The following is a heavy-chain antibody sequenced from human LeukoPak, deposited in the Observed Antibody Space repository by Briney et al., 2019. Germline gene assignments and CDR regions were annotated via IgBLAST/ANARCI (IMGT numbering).Heavy chain of an antibody. CDR2: INHSGST. D-gene: IGHD6-13*01. CDR1: GGSLSGYY. V-gene: IGHV4-34*01. Sequence: SETLSLTCAVYGGSLSGYYWSWIRQPPGKGLEWIGEINHSGSTNYNPSLKSRVTISVDTSKNQFSLKLSSVTAADTAVYYCARDRPGGYSSSCCWFDPWGQGTLVTVSS. CDR3: ARDRPGGYSSSCCWFDP. J-gene: IGHJ5*02.